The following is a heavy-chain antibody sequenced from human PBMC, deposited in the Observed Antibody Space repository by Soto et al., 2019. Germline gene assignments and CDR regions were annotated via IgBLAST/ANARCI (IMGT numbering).Heavy chain of an antibody. CDR2: IYYSGST. J-gene: IGHJ3*02. CDR1: GGSISSSSYY. D-gene: IGHD3-9*01. V-gene: IGHV4-39*01. CDR3: ARHTYSYYDTKPQRAFDI. Sequence: QLQLQESGPGLVKPSETLSLTCTVSGGSISSSSYYWGWIRQPPGKGLEWIGSIYYSGSTYYNPSLKSRVTISVDTSKNQFSLKLSSVTAADTAVYYCARHTYSYYDTKPQRAFDIWGQGTMVTVSS.